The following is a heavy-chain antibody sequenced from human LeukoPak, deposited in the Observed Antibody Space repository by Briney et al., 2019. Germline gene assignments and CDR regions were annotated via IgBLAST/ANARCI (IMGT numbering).Heavy chain of an antibody. Sequence: PSETLSLTCTVSGGSISSSSYYWGWIRQPPGKGLEWIGSIYYSGSTYYNPSLKSRVTISVDTSKNQFSLKLSSVTAADTAVYYCATQGIYGFWSGYYLSWEAYWGQGTLVTVSS. CDR3: ATQGIYGFWSGYYLSWEAY. V-gene: IGHV4-39*01. J-gene: IGHJ4*02. D-gene: IGHD3-3*01. CDR2: IYYSGST. CDR1: GGSISSSSYY.